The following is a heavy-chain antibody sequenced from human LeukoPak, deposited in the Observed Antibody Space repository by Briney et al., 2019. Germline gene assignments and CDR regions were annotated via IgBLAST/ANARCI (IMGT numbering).Heavy chain of an antibody. CDR3: ARRSSSWPLGTDY. D-gene: IGHD6-13*01. V-gene: IGHV1-8*01. J-gene: IGHJ4*02. Sequence: ASVKVSCKASGYTFTSYDFNWVRQATGQGLEWMGRMNPNSGNTGYAQKFQGRVTMTRNTSISTACMELSSLRSEDTAVYYCARRSSSWPLGTDYWGQGTLVTVSS. CDR1: GYTFTSYD. CDR2: MNPNSGNT.